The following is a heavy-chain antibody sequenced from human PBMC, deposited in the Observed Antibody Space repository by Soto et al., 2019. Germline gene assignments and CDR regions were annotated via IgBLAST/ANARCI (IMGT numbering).Heavy chain of an antibody. Sequence: PWGSLRLSCAASGFTFSSYAMSWFRQAPGKGLEWVSAISGSGGSTYYADSVKGRFTISRDNSKNTLYLQMNSLRAEDTAVYYCAKVLGYYDFWSVYYRDYYYYGMDVCGQGIMVTAYS. CDR1: GFTFSSYA. D-gene: IGHD3-3*01. J-gene: IGHJ6*02. CDR2: ISGSGGST. V-gene: IGHV3-23*01. CDR3: AKVLGYYDFWSVYYRDYYYYGMDV.